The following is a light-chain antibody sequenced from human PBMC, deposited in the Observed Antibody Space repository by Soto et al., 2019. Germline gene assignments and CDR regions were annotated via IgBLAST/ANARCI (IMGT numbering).Light chain of an antibody. CDR1: SSNIGAGYD. J-gene: IGLJ3*02. CDR2: GNS. CDR3: QSYDSSLSGWV. Sequence: QSVLTQPPSVSGAPGQRVTISCTGSSSNIGAGYDVLWYQQLPGTAPKLLIYGNSNRPSGVPDRFSGSKSGTSASLAITGVQAEDEADYYCQSYDSSLSGWVFGGGTKLTVL. V-gene: IGLV1-40*01.